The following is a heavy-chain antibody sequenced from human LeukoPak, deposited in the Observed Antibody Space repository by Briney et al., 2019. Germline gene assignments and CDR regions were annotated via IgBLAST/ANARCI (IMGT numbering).Heavy chain of an antibody. Sequence: SETLSLTCTVSGGSVSSDNSYWTWIRQPPGKGLEWIGYISYSGTTNYNPSLKSRVTISVDTPKNQLSLKLSSVTAADTAVYYCARGFRQYVAAAAYWGQGTLVTVSS. J-gene: IGHJ4*02. CDR2: ISYSGTT. D-gene: IGHD6-13*01. CDR1: GGSVSSDNSY. CDR3: ARGFRQYVAAAAY. V-gene: IGHV4-61*01.